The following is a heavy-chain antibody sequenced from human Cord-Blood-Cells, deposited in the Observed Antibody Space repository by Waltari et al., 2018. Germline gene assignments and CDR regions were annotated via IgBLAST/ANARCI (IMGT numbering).Heavy chain of an antibody. V-gene: IGHV4-34*01. J-gene: IGHJ4*02. CDR1: GGSFSGYY. D-gene: IGHD6-6*01. CDR3: ARGRLNSSSSYYFDY. CDR2: INHSGST. Sequence: QVQLQQWGAGLLKPTEILSLTCAVYGGSFSGYYWSWIRQPPGKGLEWIGEINHSGSTNYNPSLKSRVTISVDTSKNQFSLKLSSVTAADTAVYYCARGRLNSSSSYYFDYWGQGTLVTVSS.